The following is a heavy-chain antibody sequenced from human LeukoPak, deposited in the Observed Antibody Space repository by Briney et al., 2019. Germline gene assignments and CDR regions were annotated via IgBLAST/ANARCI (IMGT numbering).Heavy chain of an antibody. V-gene: IGHV3-74*01. J-gene: IGHJ4*02. Sequence: KPGGSLRLSCAASGFTFSIYWVHWVRQAPGKGLVWVSSINSDGSSTSYADSVKGRSTISRDNAKNTLYLQMNTLRAEDTAVYYCASLDYWGQGTPVTVSS. CDR2: INSDGSST. CDR3: ASLDY. CDR1: GFTFSIYW.